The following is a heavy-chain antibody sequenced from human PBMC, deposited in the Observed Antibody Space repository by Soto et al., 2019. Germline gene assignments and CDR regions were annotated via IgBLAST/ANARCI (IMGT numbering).Heavy chain of an antibody. J-gene: IGHJ4*02. V-gene: IGHV1-3*01. Sequence: ASVKISSTSSGDTVSISVITGVRQTPGQRLERMGWINASNGNTKYSQKFQGRVTITRDTSASTAYMELSSLRSEDTAVYYSARGIVVVTALDYWRQGTLVTVS. D-gene: IGHD2-21*02. CDR3: ARGIVVVTALDY. CDR1: GDTVSISV. CDR2: INASNGNT.